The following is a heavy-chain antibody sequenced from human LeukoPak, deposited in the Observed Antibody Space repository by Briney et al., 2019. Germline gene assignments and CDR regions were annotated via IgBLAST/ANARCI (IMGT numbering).Heavy chain of an antibody. D-gene: IGHD2-15*01. CDR3: AGGPGY. Sequence: GGSLRLSCAASGFTFSNYWMSWVRQAPGKGLEWVANIKRDGSEKYYVDSVKGRFTISRDNAKNSLYLQMNGLRAEDTAVFYCAGGPGYWGQGTLVTVSS. J-gene: IGHJ4*02. CDR1: GFTFSNYW. CDR2: IKRDGSEK. V-gene: IGHV3-7*01.